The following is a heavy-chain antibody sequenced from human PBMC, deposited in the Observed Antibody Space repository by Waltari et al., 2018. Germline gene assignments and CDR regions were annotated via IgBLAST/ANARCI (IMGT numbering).Heavy chain of an antibody. D-gene: IGHD6-13*01. CDR3: ARDQTKYSSSWYNGAFDI. CDR2: ISYDGSNK. Sequence: GLEWVAVISYDGSNKYYADSVKGRFTISRDNSKNTLYLQMNSLRAEDTAVYYCARDQTKYSSSWYNGAFDIWGQGTMVTVSS. V-gene: IGHV3-30*01. J-gene: IGHJ3*02.